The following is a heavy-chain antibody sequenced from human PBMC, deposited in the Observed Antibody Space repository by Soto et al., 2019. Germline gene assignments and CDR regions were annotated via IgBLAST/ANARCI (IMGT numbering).Heavy chain of an antibody. Sequence: PSETLSLTCTVSGGSISSGGYYWSWIRQHPGKGLEWIGYIYYSGSTYYNPSLKSRVTISVDTSKNQFSLKLSSVTAADTAVYYCARMAISDLEDSSSMGWFDPWGQGTLVTVSS. J-gene: IGHJ5*02. CDR3: ARMAISDLEDSSSMGWFDP. CDR1: GGSISSGGYY. D-gene: IGHD6-6*01. V-gene: IGHV4-31*03. CDR2: IYYSGST.